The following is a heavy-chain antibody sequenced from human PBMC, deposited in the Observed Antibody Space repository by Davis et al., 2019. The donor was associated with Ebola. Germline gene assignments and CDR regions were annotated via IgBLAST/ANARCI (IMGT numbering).Heavy chain of an antibody. CDR3: ARSPSGYRILPFDY. CDR1: GGSISSSSYY. Sequence: MPGGSLRLSCTVSGGSISSSSYYWGWIRQPPGKGLEWIGSIYYSGSTNYNPSLKSRVTISVDTSKNQFSLKLSSVTAADTAVYYCARSPSGYRILPFDYWGQGTLVTVSS. V-gene: IGHV4-39*07. D-gene: IGHD3-22*01. J-gene: IGHJ4*02. CDR2: IYYSGST.